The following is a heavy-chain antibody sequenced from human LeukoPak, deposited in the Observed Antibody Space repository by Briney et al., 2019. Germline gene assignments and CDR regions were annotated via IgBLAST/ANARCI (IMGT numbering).Heavy chain of an antibody. J-gene: IGHJ6*02. Sequence: PGGSLRLSCAVSGVSFSSYNMNWVRQAPGKGLEGVSYITNGGSTIHHADPWKSRFTISSDNHKNTLSLHMTSLSAEDTAVYSCARSIGFTGGGVDVWGQGTTVTVSS. CDR2: ITNGGSTI. CDR1: GVSFSSYN. D-gene: IGHD1-14*01. CDR3: ARSIGFTGGGVDV. V-gene: IGHV3-48*04.